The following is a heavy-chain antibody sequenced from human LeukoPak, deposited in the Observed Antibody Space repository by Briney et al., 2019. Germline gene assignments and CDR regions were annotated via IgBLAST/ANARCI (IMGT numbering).Heavy chain of an antibody. CDR2: ISAYNGNT. V-gene: IGHV1-18*01. J-gene: IGHJ3*02. Sequence: ASVKVSCKASGYTFTSYGISWVRQAPGQGLEWMGWISAYNGNTNYAQKLQGRVTMTTDTSTSTAYMELRSLRSDDTAVYYCARARGTTVNGGDFDIWGQGTMITVSS. CDR1: GYTFTSYG. D-gene: IGHD4-11*01. CDR3: ARARGTTVNGGDFDI.